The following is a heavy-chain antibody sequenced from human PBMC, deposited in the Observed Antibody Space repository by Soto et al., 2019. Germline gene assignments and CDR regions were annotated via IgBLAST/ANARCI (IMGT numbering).Heavy chain of an antibody. CDR2: MSPNGNNQ. CDR3: ATGANFYYDTSRY. CDR1: GFTFSIYA. Sequence: GVSLRLSCAAPGFTFSIYALHWVRQAPGKGLGWVAVMSPNGNNQYYADSVKGRFTISRDTSKSTLYLQMTSLRPDDTAVYYCATGANFYYDTSRYWGQGTLVTVSS. D-gene: IGHD3-22*01. J-gene: IGHJ4*02. V-gene: IGHV3-30-3*01.